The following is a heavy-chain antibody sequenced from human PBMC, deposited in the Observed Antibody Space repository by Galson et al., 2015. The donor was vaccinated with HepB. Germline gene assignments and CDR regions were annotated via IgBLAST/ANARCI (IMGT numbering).Heavy chain of an antibody. J-gene: IGHJ6*02. Sequence: SLRLSCAASGFTFSSYGMHWVRQAPGKGLEWVAVISYDGSNKYYADSVKGRFTISRDNSKNTLYLQMNSLRAEDTAVYYCAKDRAYYDFWSGYGSYYYYGMDVWGQGTTVTVSS. CDR3: AKDRAYYDFWSGYGSYYYYGMDV. V-gene: IGHV3-30*18. CDR1: GFTFSSYG. CDR2: ISYDGSNK. D-gene: IGHD3-3*01.